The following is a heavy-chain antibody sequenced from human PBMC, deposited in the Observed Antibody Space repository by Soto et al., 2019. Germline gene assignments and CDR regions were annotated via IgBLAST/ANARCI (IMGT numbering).Heavy chain of an antibody. J-gene: IGHJ4*02. D-gene: IGHD6-19*01. V-gene: IGHV1-69*13. CDR3: ATLAVAGTFDY. CDR2: IIPIFGTA. CDR1: GGTFSSYA. Sequence: ASVKVSCKASGGTFSSYAISWVRQAPGQGLEWMGGIIPIFGTANYAQKFQGRVTITADESTSTAYMELSSLRSEDTAVYYCATLAVAGTFDYWRQVTLFTVSS.